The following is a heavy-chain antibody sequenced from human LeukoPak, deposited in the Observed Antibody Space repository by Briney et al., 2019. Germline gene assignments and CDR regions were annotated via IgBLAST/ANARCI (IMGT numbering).Heavy chain of an antibody. D-gene: IGHD4-23*01. V-gene: IGHV1-69*13. CDR2: IIPIFGTA. CDR3: ASELQEGGGNSDYYYGMDV. Sequence: GASVKVSCKASGGTFSSYAISWVRQAPGQGLEWMGGIIPIFGTANYAQKFQGRVTITADESRSTAYMELSSLRSEDTAVYYCASELQEGGGNSDYYYGMDVWGQGTTVTVSS. CDR1: GGTFSSYA. J-gene: IGHJ6*02.